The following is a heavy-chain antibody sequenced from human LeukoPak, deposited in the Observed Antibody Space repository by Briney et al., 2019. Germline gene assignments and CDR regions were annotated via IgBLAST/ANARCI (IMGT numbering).Heavy chain of an antibody. CDR3: ARVSLGDAFDI. J-gene: IGHJ3*02. CDR2: ISSSSSYI. D-gene: IGHD1-26*01. CDR1: GFTFSSYE. V-gene: IGHV3-21*01. Sequence: GGSLRLSCAASGFTFSSYEMNWVRQAPGKGLEWVSSISSSSSYIYYAGSVKGRFTISRDNAKNSLYLQMNSLRAEDTAVYYCARVSLGDAFDIWGQGTMVTVSS.